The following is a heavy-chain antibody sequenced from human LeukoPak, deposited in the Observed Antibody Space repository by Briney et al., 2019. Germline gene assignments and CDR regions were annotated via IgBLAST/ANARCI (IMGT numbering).Heavy chain of an antibody. CDR2: ISGSGGST. CDR1: GFTFSSYA. CDR3: AKGSGPSVPPDY. V-gene: IGHV3-23*01. Sequence: GGSLRLSCAASGFTFSSYAMSWVRQAPGKGLEWVLAISGSGGSTYYADSVKGRFTISRDNSKNTPYLQMNSLRAEDTAVYYCAKGSGPSVPPDYWGQGTLVTVSS. J-gene: IGHJ4*02. D-gene: IGHD3-3*01.